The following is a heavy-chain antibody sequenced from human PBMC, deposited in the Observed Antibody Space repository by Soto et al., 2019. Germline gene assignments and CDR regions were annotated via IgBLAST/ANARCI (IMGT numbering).Heavy chain of an antibody. CDR1: GGSISSYY. V-gene: IGHV4-59*01. CDR3: ARDGSGSSWDLYYFDY. Sequence: PSETLSLTCTVSGGSISSYYWSWIRQPPGKGLEWIGYIYYSGSTNYNPSLKSRVTISVDTSKNQFSLKLSSVTAADTAVYYCARDGSGSSWDLYYFDYWGQGTLVTVSS. J-gene: IGHJ4*02. CDR2: IYYSGST. D-gene: IGHD6-6*01.